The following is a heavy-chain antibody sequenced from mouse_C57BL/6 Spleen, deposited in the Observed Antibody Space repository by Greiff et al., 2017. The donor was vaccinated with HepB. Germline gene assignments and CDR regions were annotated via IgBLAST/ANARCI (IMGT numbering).Heavy chain of an antibody. CDR1: GFTFSDYG. V-gene: IGHV5-17*01. CDR2: ISSGSSTI. CDR3: ARGLRYPFAY. J-gene: IGHJ3*01. D-gene: IGHD1-1*01. Sequence: EVMLVESGGGLVKPGGSLKLSCAASGFTFSDYGMHWVRQAPEKGLEWVAYISSGSSTIYYADPVKGRFTISRDNAKNTLFLQMTSLRSEDTAMYYCARGLRYPFAYWGQGTLVTVSA.